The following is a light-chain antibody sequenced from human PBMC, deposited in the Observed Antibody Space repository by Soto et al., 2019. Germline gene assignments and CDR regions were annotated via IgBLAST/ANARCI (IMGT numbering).Light chain of an antibody. Sequence: EIVLTQSPGTLSFSPGERATLSCRASQSVSSSYLAWYQQKPGQAPRLLIYGASSRATGIPDWFSGSGSGTDFTLTISRLEPEDFAVYYCQQYGSSAITFGQGTRLEIK. CDR1: QSVSSSY. CDR2: GAS. V-gene: IGKV3-20*01. CDR3: QQYGSSAIT. J-gene: IGKJ5*01.